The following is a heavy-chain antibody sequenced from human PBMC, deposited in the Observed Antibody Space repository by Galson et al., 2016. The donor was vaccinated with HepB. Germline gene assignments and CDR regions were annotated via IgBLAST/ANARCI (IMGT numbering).Heavy chain of an antibody. Sequence: QSGAEVKKPGESLKISCMASGYTFTNFWIAWVRQMSGKGLEWMGIIHPADSETKYSPPFQGQVTISVDKSISTAYLQWSSLKASDTAMYYCARGRTDDSSGYSYVAGSLDMWGEGTMVTVSS. CDR2: IHPADSET. CDR1: GYTFTNFW. CDR3: ARGRTDDSSGYSYVAGSLDM. V-gene: IGHV5-51*01. J-gene: IGHJ3*02. D-gene: IGHD3-22*01.